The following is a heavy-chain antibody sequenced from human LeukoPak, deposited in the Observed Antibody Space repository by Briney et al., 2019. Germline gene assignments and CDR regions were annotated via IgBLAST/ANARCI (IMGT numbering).Heavy chain of an antibody. Sequence: PSETLSLTCTMSGGSISGGSISSYYWSWIRQPPGKGLEWIGYIYYSGSTNYNPSLKSRVTISVDTSKNQFSLKLSSVTAADTAVYYCARGGGRYSSGWYLFDYWGQGTLVTVSS. CDR1: GGSISSYY. V-gene: IGHV4-59*01. D-gene: IGHD6-19*01. CDR3: ARGGGRYSSGWYLFDY. J-gene: IGHJ4*02. CDR2: IYYSGST.